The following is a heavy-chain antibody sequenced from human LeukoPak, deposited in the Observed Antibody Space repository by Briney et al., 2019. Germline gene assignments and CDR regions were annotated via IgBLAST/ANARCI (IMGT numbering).Heavy chain of an antibody. V-gene: IGHV4-31*03. D-gene: IGHD4-17*01. CDR2: IYYSGST. CDR3: ARDDGDYGTYYYGMDV. Sequence: SETLSLTCPVSGGSISSGGYYWSWIRQHPGKGLEWIGYIYYSGSTYYNPSLKSRVTISVDTSKNQFSLKLSSVTAADTAVYYCARDDGDYGTYYYGMDVWGQGTTVTVSS. J-gene: IGHJ6*02. CDR1: GGSISSGGYY.